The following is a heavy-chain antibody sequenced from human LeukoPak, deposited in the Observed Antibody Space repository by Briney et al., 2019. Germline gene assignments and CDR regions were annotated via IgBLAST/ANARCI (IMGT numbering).Heavy chain of an antibody. J-gene: IGHJ4*02. CDR3: ATSLSGWFGPSAYY. CDR1: GFAFSSYE. CDR2: ISGDGRAI. D-gene: IGHD6-19*01. Sequence: GGSLRLSCVASGFAFSSYEMSWVRQAPGKGREWVSFISGDGRAIHYADSVKGRFTISADNARNSVFLQMNSLRADDTAVYYCATSLSGWFGPSAYYCGQGTLVTVSS. V-gene: IGHV3-48*03.